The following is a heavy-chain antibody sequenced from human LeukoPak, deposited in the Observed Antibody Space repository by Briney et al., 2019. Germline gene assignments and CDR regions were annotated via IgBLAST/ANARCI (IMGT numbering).Heavy chain of an antibody. CDR1: GASISSRSYY. D-gene: IGHD5-24*01. Sequence: PSETLSLTCTVSGASISSRSYYWGWIRQPPGKGLVWVGFIYYSGSTYYNPSLKSRVTISVDTSKNQFSLKLSSVTAADTALYYCVVRDGYNSGFDYWGQGALVTVSS. J-gene: IGHJ4*02. CDR2: IYYSGST. CDR3: VVRDGYNSGFDY. V-gene: IGHV4-39*01.